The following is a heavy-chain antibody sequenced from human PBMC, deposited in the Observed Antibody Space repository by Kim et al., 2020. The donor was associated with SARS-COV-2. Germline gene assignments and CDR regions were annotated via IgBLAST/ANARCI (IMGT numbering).Heavy chain of an antibody. D-gene: IGHD6-19*01. CDR3: ARGIAVAGTGWFDP. J-gene: IGHJ5*02. Sequence: SPAFQGQVTISADKSISTAYLQWSSLKASDTAMYYCARGIAVAGTGWFDPWGQGTLVTVSS. V-gene: IGHV5-51*01.